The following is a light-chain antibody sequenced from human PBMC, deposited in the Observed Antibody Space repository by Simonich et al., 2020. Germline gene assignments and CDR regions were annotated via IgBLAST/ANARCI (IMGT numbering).Light chain of an antibody. CDR3: CSYAGSYTLV. J-gene: IGLJ2*01. Sequence: QSALTQPASVSGSPGQSITISCTGTSSDVGGYNYVSWYQPHPGKAPKLMIDDVSKRPSGVPDRFSGSKSGNTASLTISGLQAEDEADYYCCSYAGSYTLVFGGGTKLTVL. V-gene: IGLV2-11*01. CDR2: DVS. CDR1: SSDVGGYNY.